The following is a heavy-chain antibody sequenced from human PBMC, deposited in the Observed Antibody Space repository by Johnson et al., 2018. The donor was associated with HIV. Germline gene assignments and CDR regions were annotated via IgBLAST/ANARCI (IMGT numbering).Heavy chain of an antibody. D-gene: IGHD6-13*01. V-gene: IGHV3-9*01. J-gene: IGHJ3*02. CDR2: ISWNSGSI. CDR1: GFTFDDYA. Sequence: QLVESGGDVVQPGRSLRLSCAASGFTFDDYAMHWVRQAPGKGLEWVSGISWNSGSIGYADSVKGRFTISRDNSKNTLYLQMNSLRAEDTAVYYCAKGHCIAAAGVGAACHAFDIWGQGTMVTVSS. CDR3: AKGHCIAAAGVGAACHAFDI.